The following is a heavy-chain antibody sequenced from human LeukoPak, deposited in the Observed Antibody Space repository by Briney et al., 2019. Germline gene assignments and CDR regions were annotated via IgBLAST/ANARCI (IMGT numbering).Heavy chain of an antibody. D-gene: IGHD3-9*01. V-gene: IGHV4-34*01. CDR1: GGSFSGYY. J-gene: IGHJ6*03. CDR3: ARGTTYYDILTGYYNYYYYMDV. Sequence: SETLSLTCAVYGGSFSGYYWSWIRQPPGKGLEWIGEINHSGSTNYNPSLKSRVTISVDKSKNQFSLKLSSVTAADTAVYYCARGTTYYDILTGYYNYYYYMDVWGKGTTVTVSS. CDR2: INHSGST.